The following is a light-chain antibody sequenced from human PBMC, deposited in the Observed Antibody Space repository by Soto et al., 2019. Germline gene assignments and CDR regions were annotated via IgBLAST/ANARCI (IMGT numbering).Light chain of an antibody. CDR1: SSDVGGYSF. CDR2: DVN. Sequence: QSVLTQPPSASGSPGQSVTISCTGTSSDVGGYSFVSWYQQHPGKAPKLMISDVNKRPSGVPDRFSGSKSDNTASLTISGLQAEDEADYYCCSYAGSYTVVFGGGTKLTVL. V-gene: IGLV2-11*01. CDR3: CSYAGSYTVV. J-gene: IGLJ2*01.